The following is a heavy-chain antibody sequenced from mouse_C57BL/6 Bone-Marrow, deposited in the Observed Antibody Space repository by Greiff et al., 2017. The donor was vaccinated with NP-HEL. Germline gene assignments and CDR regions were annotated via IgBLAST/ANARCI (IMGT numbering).Heavy chain of an antibody. V-gene: IGHV2-6-1*01. CDR3: ARHADGYYPFAY. CDR1: GFSLTSYG. CDR2: IWSDGST. Sequence: VKLMESGPGLVAPSQCLSITCTVSGFSLTSYGVHWVRQPPGKGLEWLVVIWSDGSTTYNSALKSRLSISKDNSKSQVFLKMNSLQTDDTAMYYCARHADGYYPFAYWGQGTLVTVSA. J-gene: IGHJ3*01. D-gene: IGHD2-3*01.